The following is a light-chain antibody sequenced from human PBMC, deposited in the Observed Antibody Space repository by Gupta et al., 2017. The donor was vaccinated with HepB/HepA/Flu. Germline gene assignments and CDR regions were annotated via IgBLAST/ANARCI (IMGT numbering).Light chain of an antibody. V-gene: IGKV4-1*01. Sequence: DIVMTQSPDSLAVSLGERATINCKSSQSGLDSSYNKNYLAWYQQKPGQPPKLLIYWASTRESGVPDRFSGSGYGTDFTLTISSRQAEDVAVYYCQQEDSTPFAFGHGTXVDIK. J-gene: IGKJ3*01. CDR2: WAS. CDR3: QQEDSTPFA. CDR1: QSGLDSSYNKNY.